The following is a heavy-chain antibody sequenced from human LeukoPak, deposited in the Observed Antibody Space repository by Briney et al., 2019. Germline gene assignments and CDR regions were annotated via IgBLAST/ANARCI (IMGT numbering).Heavy chain of an antibody. J-gene: IGHJ4*02. CDR3: AKDSGSYYFDY. Sequence: GMSLRLSCAASGFTFSSYGMHWVRQAPGKGPEGVAVISYDGSNKYCADSVKGRFTIPRHNSHNTLYLQMNSLRAEDTAVYYCAKDSGSYYFDYWGEGPLVTVSS. CDR1: GFTFSSYG. D-gene: IGHD1-26*01. CDR2: ISYDGSNK. V-gene: IGHV3-30*18.